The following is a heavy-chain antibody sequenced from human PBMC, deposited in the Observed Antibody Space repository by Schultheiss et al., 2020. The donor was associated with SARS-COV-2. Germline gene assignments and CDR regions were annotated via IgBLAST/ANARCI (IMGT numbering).Heavy chain of an antibody. V-gene: IGHV3-48*01. CDR1: GFTVSSNY. D-gene: IGHD2-21*01. CDR2: ISSSSSTI. J-gene: IGHJ4*02. CDR3: ARAVWFDY. Sequence: GGSLRLSCAASGFTVSSNYMSWVRQAPGKGLEWVSYISSSSSTIYYADSVKGRFTISRDNSKNTLYLQMNSLRAEDTAVYYCARAVWFDYWGQGTLVTVSS.